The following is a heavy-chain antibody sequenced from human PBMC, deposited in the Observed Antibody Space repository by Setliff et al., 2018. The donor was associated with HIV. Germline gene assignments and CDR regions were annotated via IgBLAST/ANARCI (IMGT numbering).Heavy chain of an antibody. CDR3: ARGYSSSLGWFDP. Sequence: PSETLSLTCAVSGGSISSSDWWSWVRQPPGKGLEWIGHIYYTGSTNYNPSLKSRVTISLDASKNQFSLNLNSVTAADTAVYYCARGYSSSLGWFDPWGQGTLVTVSS. CDR1: GGSISSSDW. J-gene: IGHJ5*02. V-gene: IGHV4-4*02. CDR2: IYYTGST. D-gene: IGHD6-6*01.